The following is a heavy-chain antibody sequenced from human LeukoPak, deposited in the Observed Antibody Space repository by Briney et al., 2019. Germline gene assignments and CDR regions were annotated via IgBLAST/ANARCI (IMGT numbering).Heavy chain of an antibody. D-gene: IGHD1-26*01. J-gene: IGHJ5*02. CDR2: INPNSGGT. V-gene: IGHV1-2*02. CDR3: ARDRYSWWELLPNWLDP. Sequence: GASVKVSCKASGYTFTGYYMHWVRQAPGQGLEWMGWINPNSGGTNYAQKFQGRVTMTRDTSISTAYMELSRLRSDDTAVYYCARDRYSWWELLPNWLDPWGQGTLVTVSS. CDR1: GYTFTGYY.